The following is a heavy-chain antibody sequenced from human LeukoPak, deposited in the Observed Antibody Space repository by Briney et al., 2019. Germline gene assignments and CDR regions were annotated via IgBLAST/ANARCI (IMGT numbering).Heavy chain of an antibody. CDR2: INPNSGDT. CDR1: GYTFTGYY. D-gene: IGHD2-2*01. Sequence: ASVKVSCKASGYTFTGYYIHCVRQAPGQGLEWMGWINPNSGDTKYEQRFQGRVTMTRDTSISTAYMELTRLRSDDAAVYFCARDGSWSSISYSDYWGQGTLVTVSS. J-gene: IGHJ4*02. CDR3: ARDGSWSSISYSDY. V-gene: IGHV1-2*02.